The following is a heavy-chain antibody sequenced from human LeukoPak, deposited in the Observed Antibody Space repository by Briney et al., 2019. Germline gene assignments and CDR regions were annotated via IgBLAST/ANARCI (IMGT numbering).Heavy chain of an antibody. D-gene: IGHD6-6*01. Sequence: KASETLSLTCTVSGGSISSSSYYWGWIRQPPGKGLEWIGSIYYSGSTYYNPSLKRRLTISVDTSKNQFSLKLTSVTAADTAVYYCARFASWAFDIWGQGTMVTVSS. J-gene: IGHJ3*02. CDR1: GGSISSSSYY. CDR2: IYYSGST. V-gene: IGHV4-39*01. CDR3: ARFASWAFDI.